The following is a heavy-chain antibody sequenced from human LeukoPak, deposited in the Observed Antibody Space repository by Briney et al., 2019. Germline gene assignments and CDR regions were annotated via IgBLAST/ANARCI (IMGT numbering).Heavy chain of an antibody. CDR1: GGSISSSSYY. V-gene: IGHV4-39*02. D-gene: IGHD2-2*01. J-gene: IGHJ5*02. CDR3: AREHIVVVPAAIGIAARPEANWFDP. Sequence: SETLSLTCTVSGGSISSSSYYWGWIRQPPGKGLEWIGSIYYSGSTYYNPSLKSRVTISVDTSKNQFSLKLSSVTAADTAVYYCAREHIVVVPAAIGIAARPEANWFDPWGQGTLVTVSS. CDR2: IYYSGST.